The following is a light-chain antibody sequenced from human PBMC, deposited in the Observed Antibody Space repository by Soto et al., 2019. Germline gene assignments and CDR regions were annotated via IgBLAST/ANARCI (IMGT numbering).Light chain of an antibody. J-gene: IGLJ1*01. CDR1: SSNIGPGFD. CDR3: QFYDGSLNGYS. CDR2: GAS. Sequence: QSVLAQPPSVFGPPGQGVTSFCTRISSNIGPGFDVHWSQPLPGTAAKLLIYGASNRPQGVPDPFFGFKSGTLASLAITGCQPEYEAGYPCQFYDGSLNGYSFGTRTKVT. V-gene: IGLV1-40*01.